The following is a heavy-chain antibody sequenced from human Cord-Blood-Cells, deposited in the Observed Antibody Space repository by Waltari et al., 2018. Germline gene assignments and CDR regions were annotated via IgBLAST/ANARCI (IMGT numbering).Heavy chain of an antibody. CDR1: GCTIRCKS. Sequence: VQLVASGGGLIQPGGSLTLSCAASGCTIRCKSLMWVRQAPGKGLELVSVIYSGGITYYADSVKGRFTISRDNSKNTLYLQMNSLRAEDTAVYYCAREGKGSYYYFDYWGQGTLVTVSS. J-gene: IGHJ4*02. D-gene: IGHD1-26*01. CDR2: IYSGGIT. CDR3: AREGKGSYYYFDY. V-gene: IGHV3-53*01.